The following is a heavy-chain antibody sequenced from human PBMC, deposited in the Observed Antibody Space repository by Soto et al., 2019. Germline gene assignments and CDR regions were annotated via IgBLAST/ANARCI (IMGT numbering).Heavy chain of an antibody. CDR2: IWYDGSNK. V-gene: IGHV3-33*01. D-gene: IGHD4-17*01. CDR3: AREHGTVTTPI. J-gene: IGHJ4*02. CDR1: GFTFSSYG. Sequence: QVQLVESGGGVLQPGRSLRLSCAASGFTFSSYGMHWVRQAPGKGLEWVAVIWYDGSNKYYADSVKGRFTISRDNSKNTLYLQMNSLRAEDTAVYYCAREHGTVTTPIWGQGTLVTVSS.